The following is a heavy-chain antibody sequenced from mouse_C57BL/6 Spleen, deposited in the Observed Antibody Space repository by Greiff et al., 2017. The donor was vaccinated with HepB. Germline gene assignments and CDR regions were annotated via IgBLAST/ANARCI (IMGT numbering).Heavy chain of an antibody. J-gene: IGHJ4*01. CDR1: GYTFTSYW. CDR2: INPSSGYT. CDR3: AYDGYYEGYAMDY. Sequence: QVQLKESGAELAKPGASVKLSCKASGYTFTSYWMHWVKQRPGQGLEWIGYINPSSGYTKYNQKFKDKATLTADKSSSTAYMQLSSLTYEDSAVYYCAYDGYYEGYAMDYWGQGTSVTVSS. D-gene: IGHD2-3*01. V-gene: IGHV1-7*01.